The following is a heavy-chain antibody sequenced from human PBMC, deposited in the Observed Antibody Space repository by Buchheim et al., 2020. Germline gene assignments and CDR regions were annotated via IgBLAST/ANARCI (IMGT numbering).Heavy chain of an antibody. CDR3: ARDLRSSSWYSPGYMDV. V-gene: IGHV3-33*01. D-gene: IGHD6-13*01. CDR1: GFTFSSYA. CDR2: TWYDGSNK. J-gene: IGHJ6*03. Sequence: QVQLVESGGGVVQPGRSLRLSCAASGFTFSSYAMHWVRQAPGKGLEWVAVTWYDGSNKYYADSVKGRFTISRDNSKKTLYLQMNSLRAEDTAVYYCARDLRSSSWYSPGYMDVWGKGTT.